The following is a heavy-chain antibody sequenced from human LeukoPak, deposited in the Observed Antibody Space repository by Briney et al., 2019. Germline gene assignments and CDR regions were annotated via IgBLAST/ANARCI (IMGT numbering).Heavy chain of an antibody. V-gene: IGHV3-74*01. J-gene: IGHJ4*02. CDR2: INHDGSST. D-gene: IGHD3-10*01. CDR1: GFTFTTFW. CDR3: AKAGVRGVAYYFDY. Sequence: GGSLRLSCATSGFTFTTFWMHWVRQAPGKGLVWVSRINHDGSSTNYADSVKGRFTISRDNAKNTVYLQMNSLRAEDTAVYYCAKAGVRGVAYYFDYWGQGTLVTVSS.